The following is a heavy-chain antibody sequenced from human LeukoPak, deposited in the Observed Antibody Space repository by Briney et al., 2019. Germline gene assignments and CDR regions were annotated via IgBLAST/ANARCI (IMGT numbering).Heavy chain of an antibody. CDR2: ISSSSSYI. D-gene: IGHD6-13*01. Sequence: SGGSLRLSCAASGFTFSSYSMTWVRQAPGKGLEWVSSISSSSSYIYYADSVKGRFTISRDNAKNSLYLQMNSLRAEDTAVYYCARDLRYSSSWHGNYWGQGTLVTVSS. CDR1: GFTFSSYS. V-gene: IGHV3-21*01. CDR3: ARDLRYSSSWHGNY. J-gene: IGHJ4*02.